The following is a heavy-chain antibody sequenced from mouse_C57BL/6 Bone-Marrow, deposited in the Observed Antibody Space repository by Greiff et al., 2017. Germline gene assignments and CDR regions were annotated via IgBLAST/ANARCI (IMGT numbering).Heavy chain of an antibody. CDR2: INPGSGGT. CDR3: ARSKNWGAWFAY. Sequence: VQLQESGAELVRPGTSVKVSCKASGYAFTNYLIEWVKQRPGQGLEWIGVINPGSGGTNYTEKFKGKDTLTADKSSSTAYMQHSRLTSEDSAVYVCARSKNWGAWFAYGGQGTLVTVSA. CDR1: GYAFTNYL. D-gene: IGHD4-1*01. J-gene: IGHJ3*01. V-gene: IGHV1-54*01.